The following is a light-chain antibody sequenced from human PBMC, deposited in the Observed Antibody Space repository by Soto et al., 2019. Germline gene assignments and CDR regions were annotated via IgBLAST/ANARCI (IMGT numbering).Light chain of an antibody. V-gene: IGLV1-40*01. CDR1: SSNIGAGYD. J-gene: IGLJ2*01. CDR2: GNS. CDR3: QSYDSSLSGYVV. Sequence: QSVLTQPPSVSGAPGQRVTISCTGSSSNIGAGYDVHWYQQLPGTAPKLLIYGNSNRPSGVPDRFSGSKSGTSASLAITGLQAEDEADDCCQSYDSSLSGYVVFGGGTKVTVL.